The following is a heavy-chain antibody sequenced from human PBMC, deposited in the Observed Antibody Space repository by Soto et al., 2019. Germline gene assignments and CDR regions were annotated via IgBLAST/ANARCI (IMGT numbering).Heavy chain of an antibody. CDR2: INHSGSA. D-gene: IGHD1-26*01. CDR3: ARGLISWSQYSGVWYYFAS. J-gene: IGHJ4*02. CDR1: GGSFSGYI. Sequence: QVQLQQSGAGLLKPSETLSLTCDVYGGSFSGYIWSWIRQTPGKGLQWIGQINHSGSANYNPSLKSRVTISVHSAKSQFSLELSFVTAADTAVYYCARGLISWSQYSGVWYYFASLGQGTQITVSS. V-gene: IGHV4-34*01.